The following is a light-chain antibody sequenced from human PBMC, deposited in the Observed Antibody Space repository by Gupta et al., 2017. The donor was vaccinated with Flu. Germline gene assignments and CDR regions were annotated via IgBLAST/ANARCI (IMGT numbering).Light chain of an antibody. CDR3: RQGTHWPLHI. CDR1: QSLVDSDGNTY. J-gene: IGKJ2*01. CDR2: KVS. Sequence: DVVMTQSPLSLPVTLGQPASISCRSSQSLVDSDGNTYLNWFQQRPGQAPRRLIYKVSNRDAGVTDRFGGSGLGNDFPLKISSGEEEDVGVYYCRQGTHWPLHIFGQGTKLDIK. V-gene: IGKV2-30*01.